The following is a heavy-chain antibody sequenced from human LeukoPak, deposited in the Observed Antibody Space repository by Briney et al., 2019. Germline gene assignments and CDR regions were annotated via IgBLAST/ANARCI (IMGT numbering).Heavy chain of an antibody. CDR1: GGSFSGYY. CDR3: AREGLGVEADY. J-gene: IGHJ4*02. V-gene: IGHV4-34*01. Sequence: PSETLSLTCAVYGGSFSGYYWSWIRQPPGKGLEWIGEINHSGSTNYNPSLKSRVTISVDTSKNQFSLKLSSVTAADTAVYYCAREGLGVEADYWGQGTLVTVSS. D-gene: IGHD3-10*01. CDR2: INHSGST.